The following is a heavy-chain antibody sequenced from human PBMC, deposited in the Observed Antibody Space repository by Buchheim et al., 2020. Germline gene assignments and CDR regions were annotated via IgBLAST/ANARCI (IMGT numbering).Heavy chain of an antibody. CDR2: ISTYNGNT. CDR1: GYTFTSYG. D-gene: IGHD2-15*01. CDR3: ARDRYCSGGSCLDHYYYGMDV. V-gene: IGHV1-18*01. Sequence: QVQLVQSGAEVKKPGASVKVSCKTSGYTFTSYGISWVRQAPGQGLEWMGWISTYNGNTNYAQKLQGRVTMTTGTSTNKAYMELRSLRSDDTAVYYCARDRYCSGGSCLDHYYYGMDVWGQGTT. J-gene: IGHJ6*02.